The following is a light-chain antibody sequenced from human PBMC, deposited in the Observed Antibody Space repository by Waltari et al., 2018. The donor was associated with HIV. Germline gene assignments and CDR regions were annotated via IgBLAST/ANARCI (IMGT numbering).Light chain of an antibody. CDR2: RNY. J-gene: IGLJ3*02. V-gene: IGLV1-47*01. CDR3: AVWDVSLNGRV. CDR1: SSNIGSNH. Sequence: QSVLSQPPSASGTPGQRVTFSCSGSSSNIGSNHVYWYQQFPGTAPKRLIYRNYLRPAWVPDRFSGSKSGASASLAISGLRSEDEADYYCAVWDVSLNGRVFGGGTKLTVL.